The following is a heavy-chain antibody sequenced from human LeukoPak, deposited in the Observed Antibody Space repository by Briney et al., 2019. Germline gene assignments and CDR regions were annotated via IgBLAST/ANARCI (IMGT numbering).Heavy chain of an antibody. D-gene: IGHD2-2*01. Sequence: PGGSLRLSCAASGFTFDDYGMSWVRHAPGKGLEWVSGINWNGGSTGYADSVKGRFTISRDNAKNSLYLQMNSLRAEDTALYYCARVRDIVVVYDAFDIWGQGTMVTVSS. J-gene: IGHJ3*02. V-gene: IGHV3-20*04. CDR3: ARVRDIVVVYDAFDI. CDR2: INWNGGST. CDR1: GFTFDDYG.